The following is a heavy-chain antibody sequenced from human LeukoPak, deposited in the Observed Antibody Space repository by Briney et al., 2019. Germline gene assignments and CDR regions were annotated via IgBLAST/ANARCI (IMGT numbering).Heavy chain of an antibody. CDR2: INPNSGGT. CDR1: GYTFTGYY. CDR3: ARARAGYSGYLDAFDI. Sequence: WASVKASCKASGYTFTGYYMHWVRQAPGQGLEWMGWINPNSGGTNYAQKFQGRVTMTRDTSISTAYMELSRLRSDDTAVYYCARARAGYSGYLDAFDIWGQGTMVTVSS. J-gene: IGHJ3*02. D-gene: IGHD5-12*01. V-gene: IGHV1-2*02.